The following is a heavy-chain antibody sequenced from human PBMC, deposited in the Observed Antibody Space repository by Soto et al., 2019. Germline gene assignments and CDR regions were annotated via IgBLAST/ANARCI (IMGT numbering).Heavy chain of an antibody. V-gene: IGHV3-33*01. CDR3: ARGAGSGSYWDWFDP. D-gene: IGHD3-10*01. Sequence: QVQLVESGGGVVQPGRSLRLSCAASGFTFSSYGMHWVRQAPGKGLEWVAVIWYDGSNKYYADSVKGRFTISRDNSENTLYLQMNSLRAEDRAVYYCARGAGSGSYWDWFDPWGQGTLVTVSS. CDR2: IWYDGSNK. CDR1: GFTFSSYG. J-gene: IGHJ5*02.